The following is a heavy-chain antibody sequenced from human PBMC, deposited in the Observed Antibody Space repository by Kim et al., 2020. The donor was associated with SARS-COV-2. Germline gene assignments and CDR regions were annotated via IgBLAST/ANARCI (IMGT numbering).Heavy chain of an antibody. CDR3: AKDRSLWPVTRDAFDI. CDR2: ISGSGGST. CDR1: GFTFSSYA. Sequence: GGSLRLSCAASGFTFSSYAMSWVRQAPGKGLEWVSAISGSGGSTYYADSVKGRFTISRDNSKNTLYLQMNSLRAEDTAVYYCAKDRSLWPVTRDAFDIWGQGTMVTVSS. D-gene: IGHD3-10*01. V-gene: IGHV3-23*01. J-gene: IGHJ3*02.